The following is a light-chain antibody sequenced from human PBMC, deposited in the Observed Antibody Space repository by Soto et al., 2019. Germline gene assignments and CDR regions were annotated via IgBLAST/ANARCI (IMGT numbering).Light chain of an antibody. CDR2: AAS. V-gene: IGKV1-39*01. CDR1: QSIANY. Sequence: DIQMTQSPSTLSASVGDRVTITCLASQSIANYLNWYQQKPGKAPKLLIYAASTLESGVPSRFSGSGSGTDFTLTISSRQHENFATSYCHQSHNNPKTLAQGTKVDI. CDR3: HQSHNNPKT. J-gene: IGKJ1*01.